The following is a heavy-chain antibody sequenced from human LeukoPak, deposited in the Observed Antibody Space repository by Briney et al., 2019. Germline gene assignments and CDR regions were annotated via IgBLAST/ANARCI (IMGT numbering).Heavy chain of an antibody. CDR3: ASSVGATSPFDY. V-gene: IGHV4-34*01. J-gene: IGHJ4*02. D-gene: IGHD1-26*01. CDR2: TNHSGGT. CDR1: CGSFSGYY. Sequence: SATMFLTSAVYCGSFSGYYWCWIRQPPRKGLEWIVETNHSGGTNYNQSLKSRVTISLDTSTNQFSLQLNTVIAADTAVYYCASSVGATSPFDYWGRGTLVTVSS.